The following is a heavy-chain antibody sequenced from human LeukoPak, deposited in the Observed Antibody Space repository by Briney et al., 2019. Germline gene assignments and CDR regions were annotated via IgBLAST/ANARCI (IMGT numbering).Heavy chain of an antibody. CDR1: GGTLSSYA. J-gene: IGHJ4*02. CDR3: ARQTGGGKPYYFDY. CDR2: IIPIFGTA. V-gene: IGHV1-69*13. D-gene: IGHD1-14*01. Sequence: SVKVSCKASGGTLSSYAISWVRQAPGQGLEWMGGIIPIFGTANCAQKFQGRVTITADESTSTAYMELSSLRSEDTAVYYCARQTGGGKPYYFDYWGQGTLVTVSS.